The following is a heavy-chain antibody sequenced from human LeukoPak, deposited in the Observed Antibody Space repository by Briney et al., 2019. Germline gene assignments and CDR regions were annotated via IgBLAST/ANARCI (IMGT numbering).Heavy chain of an antibody. J-gene: IGHJ6*02. CDR1: GGSIGSSSYY. CDR3: ARHCNSSWYSHYYYGMDV. D-gene: IGHD6-13*01. Sequence: PSETLSLTCTVSGGSIGSSSYYWGWIRQPPGKGLEWIGSIYYSGSTYYNPSLKSRVTISVDTSKNQFSLKLSSVTAADTAVYYCARHCNSSWYSHYYYGMDVWGQGTTVTVSS. V-gene: IGHV4-39*01. CDR2: IYYSGST.